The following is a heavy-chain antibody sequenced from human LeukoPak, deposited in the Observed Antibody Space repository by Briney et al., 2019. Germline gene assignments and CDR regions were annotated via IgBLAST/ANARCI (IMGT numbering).Heavy chain of an antibody. J-gene: IGHJ4*02. D-gene: IGHD2-2*01. V-gene: IGHV6-1*01. CDR3: ARDYYCSSFSCSFDY. Sequence: SQTLSLTFAISGDSVSNNSAAWNWIRQSPSRGLEWLERTYYRSKWYNEYAVSVTSRITINPDTSKNQFSLHLNSVTPEDTAVYYCARDYYCSSFSCSFDYWGQGTLVTVSS. CDR2: TYYRSKWYN. CDR1: GDSVSNNSAA.